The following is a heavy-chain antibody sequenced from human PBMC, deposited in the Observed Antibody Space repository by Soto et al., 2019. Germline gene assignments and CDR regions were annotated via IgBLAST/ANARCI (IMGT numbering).Heavy chain of an antibody. J-gene: IGHJ3*02. CDR3: ATPTMVRGVITNDAFDI. Sequence: GESLKISCKGSGYSFTSYWIGWVRQMPGKGLEWMGIIYPGDSDTRYSPSFQGQVTISADKSISTAYLQWSSLKASDTAMYYCATPTMVRGVITNDAFDIWGQGTMVTVSS. D-gene: IGHD3-10*01. V-gene: IGHV5-51*01. CDR1: GYSFTSYW. CDR2: IYPGDSDT.